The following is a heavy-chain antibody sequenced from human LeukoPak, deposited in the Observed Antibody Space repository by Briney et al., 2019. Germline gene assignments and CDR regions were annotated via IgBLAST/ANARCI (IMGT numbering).Heavy chain of an antibody. CDR1: GGSFSGYY. V-gene: IGHV4-34*01. Sequence: SETLSLTCAVYGGSFSGYYWSWIRQSPGKGLEWIGSIYNSGSNYYNPSLKSRVTLSVDTSKKEFSLKLASVTAADTAVYYCSREPRRGGWFDPWGQGILVTVSS. J-gene: IGHJ5*02. CDR3: SREPRRGGWFDP. CDR2: IYNSGSN.